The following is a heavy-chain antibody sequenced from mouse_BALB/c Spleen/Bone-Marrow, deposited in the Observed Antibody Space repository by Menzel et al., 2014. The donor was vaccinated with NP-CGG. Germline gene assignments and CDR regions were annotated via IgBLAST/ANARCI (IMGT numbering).Heavy chain of an antibody. Sequence: QVQLQQSGAELMKPGASVKISCKATGYTFSGYWIEWVKQRPGHGLEWTGEILPGSASNMYDEKFKGKVTFIADTSSNTACLQLSSLTSEDSAVYYCARRYGKGWYFDVWGAGTTVTVSS. V-gene: IGHV1-9*01. D-gene: IGHD2-1*01. CDR1: GYTFSGYW. CDR3: ARRYGKGWYFDV. CDR2: ILPGSASN. J-gene: IGHJ1*01.